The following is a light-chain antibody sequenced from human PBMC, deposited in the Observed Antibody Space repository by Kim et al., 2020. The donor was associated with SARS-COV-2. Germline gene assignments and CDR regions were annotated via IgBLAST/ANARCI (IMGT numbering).Light chain of an antibody. Sequence: GLTSTTSVAGRIASMWNNTVSSYPQPPGPAPKLHLYDNDRRPAGIPARFSGSNSGPSATLGITGLQTGDEADYYCGTWDSSLSAWVFGGGTQLTVL. CDR2: DND. CDR3: GTWDSSLSAWV. CDR1: IASMWNNT. V-gene: IGLV1-51*01. J-gene: IGLJ3*02.